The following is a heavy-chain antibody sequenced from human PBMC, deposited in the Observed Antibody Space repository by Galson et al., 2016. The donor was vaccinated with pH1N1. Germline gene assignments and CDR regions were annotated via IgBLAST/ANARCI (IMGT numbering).Heavy chain of an antibody. CDR2: VYSGGNT. V-gene: IGHV3-53*05. CDR3: ARVWSYDFWSGVGDFYFDY. D-gene: IGHD3-3*01. J-gene: IGHJ4*02. CDR1: GFTVSSNY. Sequence: SLRLSCAASGFTVSSNYMSWVRQAPGKGLEWVSIVYSGGNTYYADSVKGRFTISRDNSNNTLYLQMSSLRAEDTAVYYCARVWSYDFWSGVGDFYFDYWGQGILVTVSS.